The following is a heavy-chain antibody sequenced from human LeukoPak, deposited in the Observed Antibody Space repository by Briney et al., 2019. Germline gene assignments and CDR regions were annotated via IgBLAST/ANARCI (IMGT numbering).Heavy chain of an antibody. J-gene: IGHJ4*02. CDR3: ARVSRGVKDY. Sequence: AASVKVSCKASGYSFTSYGISWVRQAPGQGLEWMGWISGYNGNTNYAQKLQGRVTMTTDTSTSTAYMELRSLRSDDTAVYYCARVSRGVKDYWGQGTLVTVSS. V-gene: IGHV1-18*01. CDR2: ISGYNGNT. CDR1: GYSFTSYG. D-gene: IGHD3-10*01.